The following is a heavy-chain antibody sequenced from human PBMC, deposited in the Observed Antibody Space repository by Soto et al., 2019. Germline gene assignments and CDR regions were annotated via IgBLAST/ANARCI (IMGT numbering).Heavy chain of an antibody. CDR2: ISYDGSNK. CDR1: GFTFSSYA. Sequence: QVQLVESGGGVVQPGRSLRLSCAASGFTFSSYAMHWVRQAPGKGLEWVAVISYDGSNKYYADSVKGRFTISRDNSKNTLYLQMNSLRAEDTAVYYCARVAKDYYYYYGMDVWGQGTTVTVSS. J-gene: IGHJ6*02. V-gene: IGHV3-30-3*01. CDR3: ARVAKDYYYYYGMDV.